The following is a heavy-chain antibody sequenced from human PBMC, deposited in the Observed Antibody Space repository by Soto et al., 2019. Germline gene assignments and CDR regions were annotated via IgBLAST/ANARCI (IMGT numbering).Heavy chain of an antibody. J-gene: IGHJ4*02. Sequence: GGSLRLSCAASGFTFSSYAMSWVRQAPGKGLEWVSAISGSGGSTYYADSVKGRFTISRDNSKNTLYLQMNSLRAEDTAVYYCAKVLGITMIVVAPFDYWGQGTLVTVSS. D-gene: IGHD3-22*01. CDR1: GFTFSSYA. V-gene: IGHV3-23*01. CDR3: AKVLGITMIVVAPFDY. CDR2: ISGSGGST.